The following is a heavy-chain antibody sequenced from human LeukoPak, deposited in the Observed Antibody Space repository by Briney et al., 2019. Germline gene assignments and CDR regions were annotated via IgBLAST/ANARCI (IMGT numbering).Heavy chain of an antibody. CDR3: ARQKTPVTSFDP. CDR1: GGSISSYY. Sequence: SETLSLTCTVSGGSISSYYCSWIRQPAGKGLEWIGHMYTSGSTNYNPSLKSRVTMSIDTSKNEFSLKTTSVTAADTAVYYCARQKTPVTSFDPWGQGTLVTVSS. J-gene: IGHJ5*02. V-gene: IGHV4-4*07. CDR2: MYTSGST.